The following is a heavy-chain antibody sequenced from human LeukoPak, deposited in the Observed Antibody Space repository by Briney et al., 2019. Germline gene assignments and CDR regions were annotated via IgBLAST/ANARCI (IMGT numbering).Heavy chain of an antibody. V-gene: IGHV1-2*02. CDR3: AIMGLYGRDY. J-gene: IGHJ4*02. D-gene: IGHD1-26*01. CDR2: INPNSGGT. CDR1: GGSFSSYA. Sequence: GASVKVSCKASGGSFSSYAISWVRQAPGQRLEWMGWINPNSGGTNYAQKFQGRVTMNRDTSISTAYMELSRLRSDDTAVYYCAIMGLYGRDYWGQGTLVTVSS.